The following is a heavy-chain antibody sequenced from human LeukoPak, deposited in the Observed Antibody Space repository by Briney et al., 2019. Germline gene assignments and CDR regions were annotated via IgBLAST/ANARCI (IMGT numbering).Heavy chain of an antibody. CDR3: TGGLHSDY. V-gene: IGHV3-23*01. Sequence: PGGSLRLSCAASGFTFSSYAMSWVRQAPGKGLEWVSGISGGSISTYYADSVKGRFTISRDDSKNTAYLQMNSLKTEDTAVYYCTGGLHSDYWGQGTLVTVSS. J-gene: IGHJ4*02. CDR1: GFTFSSYA. D-gene: IGHD1-1*01. CDR2: ISGGSIST.